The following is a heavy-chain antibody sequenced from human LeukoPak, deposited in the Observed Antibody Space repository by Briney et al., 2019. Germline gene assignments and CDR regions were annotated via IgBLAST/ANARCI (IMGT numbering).Heavy chain of an antibody. V-gene: IGHV3-66*01. CDR3: ARDDPGVGVTWYFYMDV. D-gene: IGHD1-26*01. J-gene: IGHJ6*03. CDR1: GFIVSSNY. Sequence: GGSLRLSCAGSGFIVSSNYMSWVRQAAGKGLEWVSVIYGSSRTYYADSVKGRFTISRDNPKNTVYLQMDSLRAEDTAVYYCARDDPGVGVTWYFYMDVWGKGTTVTVSS. CDR2: IYGSSRT.